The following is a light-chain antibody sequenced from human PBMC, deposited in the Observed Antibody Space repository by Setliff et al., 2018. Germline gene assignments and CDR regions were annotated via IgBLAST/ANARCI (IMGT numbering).Light chain of an antibody. J-gene: IGKJ2*01. CDR1: QSVLNRSNNKNY. CDR3: QQYLTTPLYT. V-gene: IGKV4-1*01. CDR2: WAS. Sequence: DILMTQSPDSLAVSLGERATINCKSSQSVLNRSNNKNYLAWWQQKSGQPPKVLMYWASTRESGVPDRFSGSGSGTDFTLTISSLQAEDVAVYYCQQYLTTPLYTFGQGTKVDIK.